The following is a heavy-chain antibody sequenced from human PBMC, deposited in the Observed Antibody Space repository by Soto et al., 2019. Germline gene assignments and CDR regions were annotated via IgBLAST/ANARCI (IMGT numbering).Heavy chain of an antibody. V-gene: IGHV4-59*01. D-gene: IGHD6-19*01. CDR1: GCSISSYY. CDR2: IYYSGST. J-gene: IGHJ5*02. Sequence: SETLSLTCTVSGCSISSYYWSLIRQPPGKGLEWIGYIYYSGSTNYNPSLKSRVTISVDTSKNQFSLKLSSVTAADTAVYYCARVYSSGWYAASGWFDPWGQGTLVTVSS. CDR3: ARVYSSGWYAASGWFDP.